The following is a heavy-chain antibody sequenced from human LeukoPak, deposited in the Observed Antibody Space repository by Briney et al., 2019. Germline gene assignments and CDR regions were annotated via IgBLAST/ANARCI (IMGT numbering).Heavy chain of an antibody. CDR2: ISGSGGST. Sequence: GGSLRLSCAASGFTFSSYAMSWVRQAPGKGLEWVSAISGSGGSTYYADSVKGRLTISRDNSKNTLYLQMNSLRAEDTAVYYCATPGGFGELLFYLDYWGQGTLVTVSS. CDR1: GFTFSSYA. D-gene: IGHD3-10*01. J-gene: IGHJ4*02. V-gene: IGHV3-23*01. CDR3: ATPGGFGELLFYLDY.